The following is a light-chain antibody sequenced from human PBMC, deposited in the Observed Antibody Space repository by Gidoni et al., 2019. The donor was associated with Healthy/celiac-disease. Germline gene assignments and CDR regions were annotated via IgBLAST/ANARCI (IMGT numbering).Light chain of an antibody. Sequence: DIVMTQSPDSLAVSLGERATINCKSSQGVLYTSNNKNYLAWYQQKPGQPPKLLIYWASPRESGVPDRFSGSGSGTDFTLTISSLQAEDVAVYYCQQYYSSPFTFGGGTKVEIK. CDR2: WAS. V-gene: IGKV4-1*01. CDR1: QGVLYTSNNKNY. CDR3: QQYYSSPFT. J-gene: IGKJ4*01.